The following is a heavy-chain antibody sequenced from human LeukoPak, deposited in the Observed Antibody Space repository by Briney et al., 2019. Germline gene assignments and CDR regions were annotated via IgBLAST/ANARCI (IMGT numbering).Heavy chain of an antibody. CDR2: ISGSGGST. J-gene: IGHJ4*02. V-gene: IGHV3-20*04. D-gene: IGHD6-13*01. Sequence: GGSLRLSCAASGFTFDDYAMHWVRQAPGKGLEWVSAISGSGGSTYYADSVKGRFTISRDNAKNSLYLQMNSLRAEDTAVYYCARDVLAAAGTPFDYWGQGTLVTVSS. CDR1: GFTFDDYA. CDR3: ARDVLAAAGTPFDY.